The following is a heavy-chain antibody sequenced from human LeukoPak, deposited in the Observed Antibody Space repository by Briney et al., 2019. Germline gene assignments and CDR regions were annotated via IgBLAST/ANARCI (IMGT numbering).Heavy chain of an antibody. CDR2: INPNSGGT. Sequence: GASVKVSCKASGYTFTGYYMHWVRQAPGQGLEWMGWINPNSGGTNYAQKFQGRVTMTRDTSISTAYMELSRLGSDDTAVYYCARAHYDFWSGYSSCGYWGQGTLVTVSS. D-gene: IGHD3-3*01. V-gene: IGHV1-2*02. J-gene: IGHJ4*02. CDR1: GYTFTGYY. CDR3: ARAHYDFWSGYSSCGY.